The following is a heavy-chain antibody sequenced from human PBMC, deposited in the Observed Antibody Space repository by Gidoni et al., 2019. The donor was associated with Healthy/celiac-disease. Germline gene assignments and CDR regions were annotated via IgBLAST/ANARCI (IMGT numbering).Heavy chain of an antibody. CDR2: ISSSSSYI. J-gene: IGHJ4*02. CDR1: RFTFSSYS. Sequence: EVQLVESGVGLVKPGGEGLSCAASRFTFSSYSMNWVRQAPGKGLEWVSSISSSSSYIYYADSVKGRFTISRDNAKNSLYLQMNSLRAEDTAVYYCARDVGAIDYWGQGTLVTVSS. CDR3: ARDVGAIDY. V-gene: IGHV3-21*01. D-gene: IGHD1-26*01.